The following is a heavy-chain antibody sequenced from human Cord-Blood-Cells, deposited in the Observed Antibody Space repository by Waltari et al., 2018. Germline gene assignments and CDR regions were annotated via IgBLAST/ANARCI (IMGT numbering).Heavy chain of an antibody. D-gene: IGHD3-16*01. CDR1: GFSLSTSGVG. CDR3: AHQYYDYIWGINWFDP. CDR2: IYWDDDK. V-gene: IGHV2-5*02. J-gene: IGHJ5*02. Sequence: QITLKEPGPTLVKPTQTLTLTCTFSGFSLSTSGVGVGWIRQPPGKALEWLALIYWDDDKRYSPSLKSRLTITKNTSKNQVVLTMTNMDPVDTATYSCAHQYYDYIWGINWFDPWGQGTLVTVSS.